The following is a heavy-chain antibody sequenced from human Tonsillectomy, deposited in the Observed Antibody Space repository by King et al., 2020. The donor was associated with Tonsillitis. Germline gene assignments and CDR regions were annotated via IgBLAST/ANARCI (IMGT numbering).Heavy chain of an antibody. CDR1: GFSFDDYG. D-gene: IGHD4-17*01. CDR2: INWIGGRT. CDR3: ARVGSYYGDYIFWDY. J-gene: IGHJ4*02. V-gene: IGHV3-20*04. Sequence: VQLVESGGGVVRPGGSLRLSCAASGFSFDDYGMSWVRQAPGRGLEWVSGINWIGGRTGCADSVKGRFTISRDNAKKSLYLQMNSLRAEDTALYYCARVGSYYGDYIFWDYWGQGTLVTVSS.